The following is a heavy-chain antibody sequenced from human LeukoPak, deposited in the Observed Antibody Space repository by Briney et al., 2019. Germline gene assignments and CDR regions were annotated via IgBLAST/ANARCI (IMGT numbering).Heavy chain of an antibody. CDR2: INQEGSEK. Sequence: GGSLRLTCAASGFTFSSYWMSWVRQAPGKGLEWVANINQEGSEKNYVDSVKGRFTISRDNAKNSLYLQMNSLRAEDTAVYYCARWGGPYYFDYWGQGTLVTVSS. CDR1: GFTFSSYW. J-gene: IGHJ4*02. D-gene: IGHD3-16*01. CDR3: ARWGGPYYFDY. V-gene: IGHV3-7*01.